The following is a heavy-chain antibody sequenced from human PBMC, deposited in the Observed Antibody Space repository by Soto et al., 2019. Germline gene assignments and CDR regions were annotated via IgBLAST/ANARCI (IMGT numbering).Heavy chain of an antibody. J-gene: IGHJ5*02. D-gene: IGHD3-10*01. CDR2: IYHSGST. V-gene: IGHV4-31*03. CDR3: ARGSVPGWFDP. CDR1: GGSISSGGYY. Sequence: QVQLQESGPGLVKPSQTLSLTCTVSGGSISSGGYYWSWIRQHPGKGLEWIGYIYHSGSTYYNPSRKSRVTISVDTSKKQFSLKLSSVTAADTAVYYCARGSVPGWFDPWGQGTLVTVSS.